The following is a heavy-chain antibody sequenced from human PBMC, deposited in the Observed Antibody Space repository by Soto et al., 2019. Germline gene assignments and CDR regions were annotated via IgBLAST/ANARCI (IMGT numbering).Heavy chain of an antibody. D-gene: IGHD6-13*01. Sequence: TSETLSLTCTVSGGSISSYYWSWIRQPPGKGLEWIGYIYYSGSTNYNPSLKSRVTISVDTSKNQFSLKLSSVTAADTAVYYCARDRSSKTYYYGMDVWGQGTTVTVSS. CDR3: ARDRSSKTYYYGMDV. V-gene: IGHV4-59*01. CDR2: IYYSGST. J-gene: IGHJ6*02. CDR1: GGSISSYY.